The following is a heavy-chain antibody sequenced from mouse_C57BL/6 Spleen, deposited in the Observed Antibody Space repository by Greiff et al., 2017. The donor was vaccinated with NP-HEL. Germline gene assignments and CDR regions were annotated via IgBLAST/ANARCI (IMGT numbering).Heavy chain of an antibody. CDR1: GYAFSSSW. J-gene: IGHJ2*01. CDR3: ARRGYGSSYYFDY. V-gene: IGHV1-82*01. D-gene: IGHD1-1*01. CDR2: IYPGDGDT. Sequence: VKLQESGPELVKPGASVKISCKASGYAFSSSWMNWVKQRPGKGLEWIGRIYPGDGDTNYNGKFKGKATLTADKSSSTAYMQLSSLTSEDSAVYFCARRGYGSSYYFDYWGQGTTLTVSS.